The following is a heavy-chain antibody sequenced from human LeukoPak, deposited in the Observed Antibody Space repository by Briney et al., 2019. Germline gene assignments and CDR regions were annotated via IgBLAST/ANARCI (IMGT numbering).Heavy chain of an antibody. D-gene: IGHD3-22*01. CDR2: ISGSGGST. CDR3: AKDRHRLTYYYDTGGY. Sequence: GGSLRLSCAASGFTFSSYAMSWVRQAPGKGLEWVSAISGSGGSTYYADSVKGRFTISRDNSKNTLYLQMISLRAEDTAVYYCAKDRHRLTYYYDTGGYWGQGTLVTVSS. J-gene: IGHJ4*02. CDR1: GFTFSSYA. V-gene: IGHV3-23*01.